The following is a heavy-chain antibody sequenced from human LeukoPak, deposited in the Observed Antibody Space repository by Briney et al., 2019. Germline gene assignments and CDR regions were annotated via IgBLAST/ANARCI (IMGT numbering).Heavy chain of an antibody. CDR3: ARGLVRWEYDFWSGYYTDDNWFDP. CDR2: INHSGST. Sequence: SETLSLTCAVYGGSFSGYYWSWIRQPPGKGLEWIGEINHSGSTNYNPSLKSRVTISVDTSKNQFSLKLSSVTAADTAVYYCARGLVRWEYDFWSGYYTDDNWFDPWGRGTLVTVSS. CDR1: GGSFSGYY. V-gene: IGHV4-34*01. D-gene: IGHD3-3*01. J-gene: IGHJ5*02.